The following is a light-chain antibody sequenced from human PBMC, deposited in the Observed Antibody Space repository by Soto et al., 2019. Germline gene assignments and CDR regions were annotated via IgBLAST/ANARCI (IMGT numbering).Light chain of an antibody. V-gene: IGKV3-20*01. Sequence: EIVLTQSPGTLSLSPEERATLSCRASQSVSSNYLAWYQQKPGQAPRPLIYGASSRATGIPDRFSGRGAGTDFTLTISRLEPEDFAVYYCQQYGSSPWTFGQGTKVEIK. CDR2: GAS. CDR3: QQYGSSPWT. CDR1: QSVSSNY. J-gene: IGKJ1*01.